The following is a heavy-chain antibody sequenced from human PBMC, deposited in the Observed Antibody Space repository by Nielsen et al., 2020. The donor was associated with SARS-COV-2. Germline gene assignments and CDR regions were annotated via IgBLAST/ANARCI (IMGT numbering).Heavy chain of an antibody. CDR2: IYPGDSDT. J-gene: IGHJ5*02. CDR3: ARHRMVRGVRCWFDP. CDR1: GYSFTSYW. Sequence: GESLKISCKGSGYSFTSYWIGWVRQMPGKGLEWMGIIYPGDSDTRYSPSFQGQVTISADKSISTAYLQWSSLKASDTAMYYCARHRMVRGVRCWFDPWGQGTLVTVSS. V-gene: IGHV5-51*01. D-gene: IGHD3-10*01.